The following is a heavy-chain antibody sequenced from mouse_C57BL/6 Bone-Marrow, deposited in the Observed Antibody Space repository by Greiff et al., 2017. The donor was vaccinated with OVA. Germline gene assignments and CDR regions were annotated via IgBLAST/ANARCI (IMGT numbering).Heavy chain of an antibody. J-gene: IGHJ2*01. Sequence: QVQLQQPGAELVMPGASVKLSCKASGYTFTSYWMHWVKQRPGQGLEWIGEIDPSDSYTNYNQKFKGKSTLPVDKSSSTAYMQLSSLTSEDSAVYYCARDGYWDYFDYWGQGTTLTVSS. CDR3: ARDGYWDYFDY. V-gene: IGHV1-69*01. CDR1: GYTFTSYW. CDR2: IDPSDSYT. D-gene: IGHD2-3*01.